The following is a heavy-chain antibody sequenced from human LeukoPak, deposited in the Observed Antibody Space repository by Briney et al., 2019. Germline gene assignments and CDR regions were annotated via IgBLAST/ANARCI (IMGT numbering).Heavy chain of an antibody. V-gene: IGHV3-30*18. CDR3: AKVISMTTYYYYGMDV. D-gene: IGHD4-11*01. Sequence: PGGSLRLSCAASGFTFSSYGMHWVRQAPGKGLEWVAVISYDGSNKYYADSVKGRFTIPRDNSKNTLYLQMNSLRAEDTAVYYCAKVISMTTYYYYGMDVWGQGTTVTVSS. CDR2: ISYDGSNK. J-gene: IGHJ6*02. CDR1: GFTFSSYG.